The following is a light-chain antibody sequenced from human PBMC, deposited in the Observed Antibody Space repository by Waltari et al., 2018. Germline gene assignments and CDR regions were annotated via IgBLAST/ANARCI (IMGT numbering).Light chain of an antibody. CDR3: QQGKSFPIT. CDR1: QDIGNR. CDR2: GTS. Sequence: DIQMTQSPSPVSASVGYRVTITCRASQDIGNRLAWYQQKPVKAPNLLIYGTSSLQTGVPSRFSGSGSGTEFTLTISSLQPEDFGTYYCQQGKSFPITFGPGTKVEIK. J-gene: IGKJ3*01. V-gene: IGKV1-12*01.